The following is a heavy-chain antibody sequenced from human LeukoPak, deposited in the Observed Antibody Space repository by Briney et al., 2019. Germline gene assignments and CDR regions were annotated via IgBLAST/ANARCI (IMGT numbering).Heavy chain of an antibody. D-gene: IGHD6-19*01. Sequence: ASVKVSFKASGYTFTSYYMHWVRQAPGQGLEWMGIINPSGGSTSYAQKFQGRVTMTRDASTSTVYMELSSLRSEDTAVYYCARDIAQWLVRSYYYYYGMDVWGQGTTVTVSS. J-gene: IGHJ6*02. CDR2: INPSGGST. V-gene: IGHV1-46*01. CDR3: ARDIAQWLVRSYYYYYGMDV. CDR1: GYTFTSYY.